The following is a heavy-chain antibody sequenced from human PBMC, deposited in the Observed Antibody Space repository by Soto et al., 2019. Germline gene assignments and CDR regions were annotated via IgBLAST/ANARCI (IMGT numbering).Heavy chain of an antibody. CDR2: ISSGGTNI. CDR3: ARDRWVSYSGYDWHFDF. Sequence: VGSLRLSCAASGFAFNSYEMNWVRQAPGKGLEWVSYISSGGTNIYYADSVRGRFTISRDSARNSVDLQMNSLKAKDTAVYCCARDRWVSYSGYDWHFDFWGQGTLVTVSS. J-gene: IGHJ4*02. D-gene: IGHD5-12*01. V-gene: IGHV3-48*03. CDR1: GFAFNSYE.